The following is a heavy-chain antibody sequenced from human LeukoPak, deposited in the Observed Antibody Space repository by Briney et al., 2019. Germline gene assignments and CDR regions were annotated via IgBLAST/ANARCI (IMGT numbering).Heavy chain of an antibody. CDR2: IYPSGNT. Sequence: SETLSLTCTVSGGPISSYYWSWLRQPAGKGLEWIGRIYPSGNTYYNPSLKSRVTMSADTSKNQFSLRLNSVTAADTAVYYCARAPRSRDGHNWFDPWGQGTLVTVSS. J-gene: IGHJ5*02. CDR1: GGPISSYY. V-gene: IGHV4-4*07. CDR3: ARAPRSRDGHNWFDP.